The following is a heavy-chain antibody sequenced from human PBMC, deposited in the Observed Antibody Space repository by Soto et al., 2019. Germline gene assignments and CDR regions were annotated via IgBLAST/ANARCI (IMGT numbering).Heavy chain of an antibody. J-gene: IGHJ4*02. Sequence: GGSLRLSCAASGVTFSSYAMSWVRQAPGKGLEWVSAISGSGGSTYYADSVKGRFTISRDNSKNTLYLQMNSLRAEDTAVYYCAKEAIVYYDSRGYPSYFDYWGQGTLVTVSS. CDR1: GVTFSSYA. V-gene: IGHV3-23*01. CDR3: AKEAIVYYDSRGYPSYFDY. D-gene: IGHD3-22*01. CDR2: ISGSGGST.